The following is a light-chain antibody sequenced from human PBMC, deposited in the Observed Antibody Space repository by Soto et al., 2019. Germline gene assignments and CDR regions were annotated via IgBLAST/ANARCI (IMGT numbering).Light chain of an antibody. J-gene: IGKJ1*01. CDR1: QSISSRY. CDR2: GAS. CDR3: QEYGNSSWT. Sequence: EIVLTQSPGTLSLSPGKRATLSCRARQSISSRYLAWYQQRPGQAPSLLIYGASSRATGIPDRFIGIGSGLEFTLTISRLEPEDFAVYYFQEYGNSSWTFGQGTKVEIK. V-gene: IGKV3-20*01.